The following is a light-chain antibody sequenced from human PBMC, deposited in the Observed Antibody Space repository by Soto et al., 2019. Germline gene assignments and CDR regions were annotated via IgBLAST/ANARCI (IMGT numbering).Light chain of an antibody. Sequence: DIQMTQSPSSLSASVGDRVTITCRASESITRHLNWYQQKPGKATNLLVYAASTLQNGVPSRFNVSGSGTDFTLTISRLQPEDVASYYCQQRYTTLPSRVGQGTLLAMK. CDR1: ESITRH. V-gene: IGKV1-39*01. J-gene: IGKJ5*01. CDR3: QQRYTTLPSR. CDR2: AAS.